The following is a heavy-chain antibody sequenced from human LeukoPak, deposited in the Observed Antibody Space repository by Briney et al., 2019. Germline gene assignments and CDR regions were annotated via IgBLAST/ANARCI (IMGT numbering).Heavy chain of an antibody. J-gene: IGHJ5*02. CDR2: ISSSGSTI. Sequence: GGSLRLSCAASGFTFSDYYMSWIRQASGKGLEWVSYISSSGSTIYYADSVKGRFTISRDNAKNSLYLQMNSLRAEDTAVYYCARMASIAVAMSWGQGTLVTVSS. CDR3: ARMASIAVAMS. CDR1: GFTFSDYY. D-gene: IGHD6-19*01. V-gene: IGHV3-11*01.